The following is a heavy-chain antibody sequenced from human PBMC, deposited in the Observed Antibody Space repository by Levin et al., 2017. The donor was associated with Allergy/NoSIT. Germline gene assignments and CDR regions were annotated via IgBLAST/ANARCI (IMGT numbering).Heavy chain of an antibody. Sequence: GGSLRLSCAASGFTFDDYAMHWVRQAPGKGLEWVSGISWNSGSIGYADSVKGRFTISRDNAKNSLYLQMNSLRAEDTALYYCATLSSGSAYWGQGTLVTVSS. V-gene: IGHV3-9*01. CDR2: ISWNSGSI. D-gene: IGHD6-19*01. J-gene: IGHJ4*02. CDR1: GFTFDDYA. CDR3: ATLSSGSAY.